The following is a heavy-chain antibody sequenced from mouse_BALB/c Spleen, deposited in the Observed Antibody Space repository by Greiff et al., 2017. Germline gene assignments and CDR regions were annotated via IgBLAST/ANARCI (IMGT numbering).Heavy chain of an antibody. D-gene: IGHD1-2*01. CDR1: GFTFSSYA. V-gene: IGHV5-6-5*01. CDR3: AREITTAFMDY. J-gene: IGHJ4*01. CDR2: ISSGGST. Sequence: LQQSGGGLVKPGGSLKLSCAASGFTFSSYAMSWVRQTPEKRLEWVASISSGGSTYYPDSVKGRFTISRDNARNILYLQMSSLRSEDTAMYYCAREITTAFMDYWGQGTSVTVSS.